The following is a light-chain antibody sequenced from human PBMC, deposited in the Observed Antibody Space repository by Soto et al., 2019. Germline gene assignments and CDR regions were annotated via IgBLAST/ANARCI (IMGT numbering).Light chain of an antibody. CDR1: SSNIGSNP. CDR3: ASWDDSLSGVL. CDR2: NNH. Sequence: QSVLTQSPSASGTPGQRVTISCSGSSSNIGSNPVHWYQQLPGSAPKLLIHNNHQRPAGVPDRISASKSGTSASLAIGGLQSEDEADYYCASWDDSLSGVLFGGGTKLTVL. J-gene: IGLJ2*01. V-gene: IGLV1-44*01.